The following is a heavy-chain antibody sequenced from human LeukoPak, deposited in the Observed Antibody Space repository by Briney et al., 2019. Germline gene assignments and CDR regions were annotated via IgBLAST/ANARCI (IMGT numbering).Heavy chain of an antibody. CDR3: AKDIELFMS. J-gene: IGHJ5*02. V-gene: IGHV3-23*01. D-gene: IGHD1-26*01. CDR1: GFTFRNFA. Sequence: GGSLRLSCAASGFTFRNFAMSWVRQAPGKGLGWVSGLSHGGTRTFYAASVKGRFTISRDDSNSTLFLQMDNLRVEDTATYYCAKDIELFMSWGQGTLVIVSS. CDR2: LSHGGTRT.